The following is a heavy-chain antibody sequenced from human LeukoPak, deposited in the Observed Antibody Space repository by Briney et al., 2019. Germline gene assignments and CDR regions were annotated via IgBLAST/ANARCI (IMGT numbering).Heavy chain of an antibody. CDR2: IDPSDSYT. CDR1: GYSFTSYW. CDR3: ARRSGDAFAI. Sequence: GESLKVSCKGSGYSFTSYWISWVRQMPGKGLEWMGRIDPSDSYTNYSPSFQGHVTISADKSISTAYLQWNSLKASDTAMYYCARRSGDAFAIWGQGTMVTVSS. J-gene: IGHJ3*02. D-gene: IGHD3-10*01. V-gene: IGHV5-10-1*01.